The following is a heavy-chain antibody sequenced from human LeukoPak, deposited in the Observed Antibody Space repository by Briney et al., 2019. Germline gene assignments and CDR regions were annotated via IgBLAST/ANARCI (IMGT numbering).Heavy chain of an antibody. D-gene: IGHD2-2*01. V-gene: IGHV3-7*03. CDR3: AKAKGGYCSSTSCPPNDAFDI. CDR1: GFTFNTYW. CDR2: IKQDGSEK. Sequence: GGSLRLSCAASGFTFNTYWMTWVRQAPGKGLEWVANIKQDGSEKYYADSVKGRFTISRDNAKNSLYLQMNSLRAEDMALYYCAKAKGGYCSSTSCPPNDAFDIWGQGTMVTVSS. J-gene: IGHJ3*02.